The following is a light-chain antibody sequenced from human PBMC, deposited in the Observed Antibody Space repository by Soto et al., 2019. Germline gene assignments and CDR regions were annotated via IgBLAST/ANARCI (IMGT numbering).Light chain of an antibody. CDR3: QQRSNWPRVT. CDR1: QRVSSY. V-gene: IGKV3-11*01. J-gene: IGKJ3*01. Sequence: EIVLTQSPATLSLSPGERATLSCSASQRVSSYLAWYQQKPGQAPRLLIYDASNRATGIPARFSGSGSGTDFTLTISSLEPEDFAVYYCQQRSNWPRVTFGPGTKVDIK. CDR2: DAS.